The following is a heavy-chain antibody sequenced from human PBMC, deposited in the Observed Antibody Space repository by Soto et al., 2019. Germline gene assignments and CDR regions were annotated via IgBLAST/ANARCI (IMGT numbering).Heavy chain of an antibody. Sequence: ASVKVSCKASGYNFTSYYMHWGRQAPGQGLEWMGIINPSGGSTSYAQKFQGRVTMTRDTSTSTVYMELSSLRSEDTAVYYCAREGDIVVVPAAIYMDVWGKGTTVTVSS. D-gene: IGHD2-2*01. CDR1: GYNFTSYY. V-gene: IGHV1-46*03. CDR2: INPSGGST. J-gene: IGHJ6*03. CDR3: AREGDIVVVPAAIYMDV.